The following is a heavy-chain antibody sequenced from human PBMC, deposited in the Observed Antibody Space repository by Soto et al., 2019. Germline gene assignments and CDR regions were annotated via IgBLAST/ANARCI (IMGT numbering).Heavy chain of an antibody. CDR3: ARTGDSYCSGGSCRTLFDY. D-gene: IGHD2-15*01. J-gene: IGHJ4*02. CDR1: GFTFSSYG. V-gene: IGHV3-33*01. Sequence: GGSLRLSCAASGFTFSSYGMHWVRQAPGKGLEWVAVIWYDGSNKYYADSVKGRFTISRDNSKNTLYLQMNSLRAEDTAVYYCARTGDSYCSGGSCRTLFDYWRQGTLVTVSS. CDR2: IWYDGSNK.